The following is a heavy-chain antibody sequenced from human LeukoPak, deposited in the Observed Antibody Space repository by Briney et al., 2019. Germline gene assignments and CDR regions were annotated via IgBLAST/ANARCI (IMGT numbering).Heavy chain of an antibody. CDR2: INPNSGDT. J-gene: IGHJ4*02. V-gene: IGHV1-2*02. CDR3: ARAYGSGTSYHPDY. CDR1: GYTFTGYY. D-gene: IGHD3-10*01. Sequence: GASVKVSCKASGYTFTGYYMHWVRQAPGQGLEWMGWINPNSGDTNSSQKLQDRVTLTRDTSISTAYMELSSLTSDDTAVYYCARAYGSGTSYHPDYWGQGTLVTVSS.